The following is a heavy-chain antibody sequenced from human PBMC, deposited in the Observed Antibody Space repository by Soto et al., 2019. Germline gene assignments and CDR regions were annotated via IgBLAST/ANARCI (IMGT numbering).Heavy chain of an antibody. D-gene: IGHD2-15*01. V-gene: IGHV4-34*01. CDR1: GGSFSGYY. CDR2: INHSGST. Sequence: SETLSLTCAVYGGSFSGYYWSWIRQPPGKGLEWIGEINHSGSTNYNPSLKSRVTISVDTSKNQFSLKLSSVTAADTAVYFFSVHNCSGGSCQNKGFXYWGQGTLVTVSS. J-gene: IGHJ4*02. CDR3: SVHNCSGGSCQNKGFXY.